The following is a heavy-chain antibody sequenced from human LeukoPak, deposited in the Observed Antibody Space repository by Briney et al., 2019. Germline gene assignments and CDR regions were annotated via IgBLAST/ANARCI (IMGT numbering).Heavy chain of an antibody. Sequence: GGSLRLSCAASGFTFSSYSMSWVRQAPGKGLEWVSLIYSGGTTYYADSVKGRFTISRDNSKNTLYLQMNSLRAEDTAVYYCARRAGGYSHPYDYWGQGILVTVSS. CDR1: GFTFSSYS. D-gene: IGHD4-23*01. J-gene: IGHJ4*02. V-gene: IGHV3-53*01. CDR2: IYSGGTT. CDR3: ARRAGGYSHPYDY.